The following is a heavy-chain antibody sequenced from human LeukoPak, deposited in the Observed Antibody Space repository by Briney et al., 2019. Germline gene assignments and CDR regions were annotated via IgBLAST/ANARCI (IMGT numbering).Heavy chain of an antibody. CDR2: ISSSISLI. D-gene: IGHD1-14*01. CDR1: GFTFSSSD. V-gene: IGHV3-21*01. CDR3: AKEGRRTTPGY. Sequence: GGPLRLSCAASGFTFSSSDMDWVRQAPGKGLEWVASISSSISLIYYTNSVKGRFTISRDNAKNSLYLQMNSLRAEDTAVYFCAKEGRRTTPGYWGQGTLVTVSS. J-gene: IGHJ4*02.